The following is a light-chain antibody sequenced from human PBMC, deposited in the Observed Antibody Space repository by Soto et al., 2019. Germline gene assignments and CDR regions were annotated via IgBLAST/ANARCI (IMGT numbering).Light chain of an antibody. CDR2: SAS. Sequence: IQLTQSPSSLSASVGDRVTISCRASQVIRNGLKWYKQKPGKAPNXXSSSASTLQSGVPSRFRVSGSGTDFTLSISSLKPEDFETYYCLQDYRYPRTFGQGTKVDIK. CDR3: LQDYRYPRT. J-gene: IGKJ1*01. CDR1: QVIRNG. V-gene: IGKV1-6*01.